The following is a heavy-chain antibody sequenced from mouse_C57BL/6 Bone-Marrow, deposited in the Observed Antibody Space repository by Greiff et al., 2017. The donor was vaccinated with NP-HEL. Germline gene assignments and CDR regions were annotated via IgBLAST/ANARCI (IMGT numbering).Heavy chain of an antibody. D-gene: IGHD1-1*01. CDR2: INPNNGGT. CDR1: GYTFTDYY. CDR3: ARRGIVVATDYFDY. J-gene: IGHJ2*01. V-gene: IGHV1-26*01. Sequence: VQLQQSGPELVKPGASVKISCKASGYTFTDYYMNWVKQSHGKSLEWIGDINPNNGGTSYNQKFKGKATLTVDKSSSTAYMELRSLTSEDSAVYYCARRGIVVATDYFDYWGQGTTLTVSS.